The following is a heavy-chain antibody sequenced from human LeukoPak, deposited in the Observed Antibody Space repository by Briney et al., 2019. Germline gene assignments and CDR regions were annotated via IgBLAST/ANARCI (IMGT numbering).Heavy chain of an antibody. J-gene: IGHJ4*02. CDR2: IIPIFGTA. Sequence: SVKVSCKASGGTFSSYAISWVRQAPGQGLEWMGGIIPIFGTANYAQKFQGKVTITADESTSTAYMELSSLRSEDTAVYYCARSYYDILTGYSSLYYFDYWGQGTLVTVSS. V-gene: IGHV1-69*13. CDR3: ARSYYDILTGYSSLYYFDY. D-gene: IGHD3-9*01. CDR1: GGTFSSYA.